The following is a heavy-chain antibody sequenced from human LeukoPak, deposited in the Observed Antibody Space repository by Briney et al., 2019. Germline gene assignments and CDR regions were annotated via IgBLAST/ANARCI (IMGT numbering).Heavy chain of an antibody. CDR3: ARGRNAGGPYYSDY. J-gene: IGHJ4*02. Sequence: GGSLRLSCAASGFTFSAYAINWVRQAPGKGLEWVSSINSAGTSKKYADSLKGRFTISRDNAKNSLFLQLSSLRDEDTAVYYCARGRNAGGPYYSDYWGQGTLVTVSS. V-gene: IGHV3-21*01. CDR1: GFTFSAYA. CDR2: INSAGTSK. D-gene: IGHD4-23*01.